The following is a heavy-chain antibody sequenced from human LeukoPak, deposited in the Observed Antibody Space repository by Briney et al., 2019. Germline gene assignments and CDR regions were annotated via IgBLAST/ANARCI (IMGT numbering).Heavy chain of an antibody. Sequence: SETLSLTCTVSGGSIRSYYWSWIRQPPGKGLEWIAYIYYSGSTNYNPSLKSRVTISVDTSKNQFSLKLSSVTAADTAVYYCARVYYSNSYDYWYFDLWDRGTLVTVSS. V-gene: IGHV4-59*01. CDR3: ARVYYSNSYDYWYFDL. CDR1: GGSIRSYY. J-gene: IGHJ2*01. D-gene: IGHD6-13*01. CDR2: IYYSGST.